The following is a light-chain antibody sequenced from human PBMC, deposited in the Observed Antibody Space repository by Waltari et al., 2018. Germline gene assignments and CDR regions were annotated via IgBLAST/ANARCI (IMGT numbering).Light chain of an antibody. CDR3: QNHERLPAT. CDR2: AAS. CDR1: QSIGKY. Sequence: EIVLTQSPGPLSLSPGERATLSCRSSQSIGKYLVWYQQKPGQAPRLPIYAASSRATGVPDRFSGSGSGTDFSLTISRLEPEDFAVYYCQNHERLPATFGQGTKVEIK. J-gene: IGKJ1*01. V-gene: IGKV3-20*01.